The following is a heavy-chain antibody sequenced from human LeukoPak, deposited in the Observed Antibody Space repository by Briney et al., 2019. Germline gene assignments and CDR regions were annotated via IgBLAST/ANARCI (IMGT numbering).Heavy chain of an antibody. Sequence: GGSLRLSCAASGSTLSTYWMTWVRQAPGKGLEWVAHIDQNGGETYYVDSVKGRFTISRGNAKNSLYLQMNSLRVDDTAVYYCATKGVERSQYYYYMDVWGNGTRVTVSS. CDR2: IDQNGGET. J-gene: IGHJ6*03. V-gene: IGHV3-7*01. CDR3: ATKGVERSQYYYYMDV. CDR1: GSTLSTYW. D-gene: IGHD1-1*01.